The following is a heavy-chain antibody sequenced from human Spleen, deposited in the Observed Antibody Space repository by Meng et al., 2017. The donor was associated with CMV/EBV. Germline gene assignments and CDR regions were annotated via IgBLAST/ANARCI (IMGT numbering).Heavy chain of an antibody. J-gene: IGHJ5*02. CDR3: AKSPVWGYNWFDP. CDR2: INSDGSST. Sequence: GGSLRLSCAASGFTFSSYWMHWVRQAPGKGLVWVSRINSDGSSTSYADSVKGRFTISRDNSKNTLYLQMNSLGAEDTAVYYCAKSPVWGYNWFDPWGQGTLVTVSS. V-gene: IGHV3-74*01. D-gene: IGHD3-16*01. CDR1: GFTFSSYW.